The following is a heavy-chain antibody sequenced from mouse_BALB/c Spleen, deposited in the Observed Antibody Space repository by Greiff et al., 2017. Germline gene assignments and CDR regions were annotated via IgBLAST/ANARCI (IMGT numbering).Heavy chain of an antibody. V-gene: IGHV5-6-3*01. D-gene: IGHD6-5*01. Sequence: EVKLMESGGGLVQPGGSLKLSCAASGFTFSSYGMSWVRQTPDKRLELVATINSNGGSTYYPDSVKGRFTISRDNAKNTLYLQMSSLKSEDTAMYYCARDYAPFAYWGQGTLVTVSA. J-gene: IGHJ3*01. CDR2: INSNGGST. CDR1: GFTFSSYG. CDR3: ARDYAPFAY.